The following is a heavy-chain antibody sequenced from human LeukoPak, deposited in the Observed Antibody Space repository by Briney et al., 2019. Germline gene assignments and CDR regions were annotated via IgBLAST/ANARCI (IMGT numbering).Heavy chain of an antibody. CDR2: INHSGST. J-gene: IGHJ4*02. Sequence: SETLSLTCAVYGGSFSGYYWSWIRQPPGKGLEWIGEINHSGSTNYNPSLKSRVTISVDTSKNQFSLKLSSVTAADTAVYYCARGSAYALDYWGQGTLVTVSS. CDR1: GGSFSGYY. D-gene: IGHD4-17*01. V-gene: IGHV4-34*01. CDR3: ARGSAYALDY.